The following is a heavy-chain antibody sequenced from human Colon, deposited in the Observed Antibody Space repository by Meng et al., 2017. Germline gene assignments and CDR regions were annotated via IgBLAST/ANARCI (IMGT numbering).Heavy chain of an antibody. CDR3: ATESFAA. J-gene: IGHJ5*02. D-gene: IGHD3-16*02. CDR1: GFTLKNNY. CDR2: LYSGRIT. V-gene: IGHV3-66*02. Sequence: EVQLVEPGGALVQPGGSLRLSCVVSGFTLKNNYIRWVRQDPVRGLEWVAILYSGRITYYADSVKGRFTISRDDSKNTVHLQMNSLTVDDTALYYCATESFAAWGQGTLVTVSS.